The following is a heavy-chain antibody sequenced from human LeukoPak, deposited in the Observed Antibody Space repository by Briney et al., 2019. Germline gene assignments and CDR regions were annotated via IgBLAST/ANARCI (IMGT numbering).Heavy chain of an antibody. V-gene: IGHV3-7*02. CDR3: ARSSGSPYVTFDY. CDR2: IREDGSEK. D-gene: IGHD1-26*01. CDR1: GFTFSRNS. J-gene: IGHJ4*02. Sequence: SGGSLRLSCAVSGFTASGFTFSRNSMSWVRQAPGKGLDWVASIREDGSEKYYVDSVKGRFTISRDNAKNSLYLQMDSLRDEDTAVYYCARSSGSPYVTFDYWGQGTLVTVSS.